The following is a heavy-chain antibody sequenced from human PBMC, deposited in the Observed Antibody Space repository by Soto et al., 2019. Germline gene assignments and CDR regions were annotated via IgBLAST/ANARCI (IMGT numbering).Heavy chain of an antibody. D-gene: IGHD3-22*01. V-gene: IGHV6-1*01. CDR1: GDSVSSNHAT. CDR3: ARDYYKYYDSSGYYRSPAY. Sequence: SQTLSLTCAISGDSVSSNHATWDWIRQSPSKGLEWLGRTYYRSKWYYDYALSVKSRITINPDTSNNQLSLQLNSVTPDDTAVYYCARDYYKYYDSSGYYRSPAYWGQGTLVTVSS. J-gene: IGHJ4*02. CDR2: TYYRSKWYY.